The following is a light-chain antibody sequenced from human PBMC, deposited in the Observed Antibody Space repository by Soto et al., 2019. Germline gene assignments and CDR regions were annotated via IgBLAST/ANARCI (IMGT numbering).Light chain of an antibody. CDR1: QSISSW. CDR3: QQYNSYSPLT. J-gene: IGKJ4*01. CDR2: KAS. V-gene: IGKV1-5*03. Sequence: DIQMTQSPSTLSTSVGDRVTIPCRASQSISSWLAWYQQKPVKAPNLLIYKASSLESGVPSRFSGSGSGTEFTLTISSLQPDDFATYYCQQYNSYSPLTFGGGTKVDI.